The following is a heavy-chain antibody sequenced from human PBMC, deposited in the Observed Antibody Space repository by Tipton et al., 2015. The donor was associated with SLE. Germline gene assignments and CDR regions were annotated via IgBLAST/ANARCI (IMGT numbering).Heavy chain of an antibody. J-gene: IGHJ3*02. Sequence: SLRLSCAASGFTFSSYAMHWVRQAPGKGLEWVAVISYDGSNKYYADSVKGRFTISRDNSKNTLYLQMNSLRAEDTAVYYCARSGLYRRGAFDIWGQGTMVTVSS. CDR3: ARSGLYRRGAFDI. V-gene: IGHV3-30-3*01. CDR2: ISYDGSNK. CDR1: GFTFSSYA. D-gene: IGHD1-26*01.